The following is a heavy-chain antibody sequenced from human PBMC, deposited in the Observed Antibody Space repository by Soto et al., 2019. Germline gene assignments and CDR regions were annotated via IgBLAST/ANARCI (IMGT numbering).Heavy chain of an antibody. CDR1: GYTFTSYD. V-gene: IGHV1-8*01. Sequence: ASVKVSCKASGYTFTSYDINWVRQATGQGLEWMGWMNPNSGNTGYAQKFQGRVTMTRNTSISTAYMELSSLRSEDTAVYYCARWGYCSGGSCYAHKNYYYYYMDVWGKGTTVTVS. D-gene: IGHD2-15*01. CDR3: ARWGYCSGGSCYAHKNYYYYYMDV. J-gene: IGHJ6*03. CDR2: MNPNSGNT.